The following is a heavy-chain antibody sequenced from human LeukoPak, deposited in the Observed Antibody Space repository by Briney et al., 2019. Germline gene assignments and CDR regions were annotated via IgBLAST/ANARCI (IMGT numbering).Heavy chain of an antibody. CDR1: GFTFSNAW. V-gene: IGHV3-15*01. J-gene: IGHJ4*02. CDR3: TTDLGSSWYNLDY. CDR2: IKSKTGGGTT. Sequence: GGSLRLSCAASGFTFSNAWMSWVRQAPGKGLEWVGRIKSKTGGGTTDYAAPVKGRFTISRDDSKNTLYLQMNSLKTEDTAVYFCTTDLGSSWYNLDYWGQGTLVTVSS. D-gene: IGHD6-13*01.